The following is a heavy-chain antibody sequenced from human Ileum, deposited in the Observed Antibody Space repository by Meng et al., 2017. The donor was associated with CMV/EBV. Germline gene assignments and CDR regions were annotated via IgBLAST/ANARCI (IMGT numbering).Heavy chain of an antibody. V-gene: IGHV4-39*01. Sequence: ISRSSYYWGWIRQPPGKGLEWIGSIYYSGSTYYNPSLKSRVTISVDTSKNQFSLKLSSVTAADTAVYYCARKFSGYSGYDYEGWFDPWGQGTLVTVSS. D-gene: IGHD5-12*01. CDR3: ARKFSGYSGYDYEGWFDP. CDR2: IYYSGST. J-gene: IGHJ5*02. CDR1: ISRSSYY.